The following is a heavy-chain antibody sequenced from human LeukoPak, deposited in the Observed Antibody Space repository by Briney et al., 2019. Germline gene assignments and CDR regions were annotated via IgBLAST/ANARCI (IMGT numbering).Heavy chain of an antibody. Sequence: GGSLRLSCAASGVIVSRNFMSWVRQAPGKGLQWVAIMYAGGTTDYSDSVRGRFHISRDSSNNTLSLQINSLRAEDTAVYYCARDAVGATFDYWGQGTLVTVSS. D-gene: IGHD1-26*01. CDR2: MYAGGTT. V-gene: IGHV3-53*01. CDR1: GVIVSRNF. CDR3: ARDAVGATFDY. J-gene: IGHJ4*02.